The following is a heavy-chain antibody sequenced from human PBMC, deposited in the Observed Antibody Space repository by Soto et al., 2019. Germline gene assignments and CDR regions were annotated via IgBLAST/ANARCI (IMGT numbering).Heavy chain of an antibody. Sequence: EVQLLESGGGLVQPGGSLRLSCAASGFTFSSYAMAWVRQAPGKGLEWVSAISGSGGSTYYADSVKGRFTISRDNSKNTLYLQMSSLRAEDTAVYYCAKDPSFTPGGWFAPWGQGTLVTVSS. CDR3: AKDPSFTPGGWFAP. V-gene: IGHV3-23*01. CDR2: ISGSGGST. D-gene: IGHD2-2*01. J-gene: IGHJ5*02. CDR1: GFTFSSYA.